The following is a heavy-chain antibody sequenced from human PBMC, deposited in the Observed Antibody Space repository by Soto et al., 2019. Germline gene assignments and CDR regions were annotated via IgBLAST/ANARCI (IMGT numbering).Heavy chain of an antibody. V-gene: IGHV3-9*01. J-gene: IGHJ1*01. CDR1: GFRFDDYV. CDR2: ISSNSANI. CDR3: AKAYCDGDCYTWRGYFHN. D-gene: IGHD2-21*01. Sequence: EVQLVESGGGLVQPWRSLRLSCEGSGFRFDDYVMHWVRQAPGKGLEWVSGISSNSANIEYADSVKGRFTISRDNAKNSLYLQMNSLIVEDTAFYYCAKAYCDGDCYTWRGYFHNCGQGTLVTVS.